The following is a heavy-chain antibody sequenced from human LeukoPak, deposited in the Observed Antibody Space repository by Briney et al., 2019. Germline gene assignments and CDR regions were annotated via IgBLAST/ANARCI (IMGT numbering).Heavy chain of an antibody. D-gene: IGHD2-2*02. CDR3: AREEVPAAIHHYYYYMDV. CDR1: GYTFTGYY. CDR2: INPNSGGT. Sequence: ASVKVSCKASGYTFTGYYMHWVRQAPGQGLEWMGWINPNSGGTNYAQKFQGRVTMTRDTSISTAYMELSRLRSDGTAVYYCAREEVPAAIHHYYYYMDVWGKGTTITVSS. V-gene: IGHV1-2*02. J-gene: IGHJ6*03.